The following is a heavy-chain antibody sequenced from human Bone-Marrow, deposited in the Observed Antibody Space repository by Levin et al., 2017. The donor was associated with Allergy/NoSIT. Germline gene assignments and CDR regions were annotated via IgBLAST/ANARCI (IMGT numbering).Heavy chain of an antibody. Sequence: SCAASGFTFSSYGMHWVRQAPGKGLEWVAVISYDGSNKYYADSVKGRFTISRDNSKNTLYLQMNSLRAEDTAVYYCAKEENLCSGGSCSFKEKDPWGQGTLVTVSS. CDR2: ISYDGSNK. D-gene: IGHD2-15*01. J-gene: IGHJ5*02. CDR1: GFTFSSYG. CDR3: AKEENLCSGGSCSFKEKDP. V-gene: IGHV3-30*18.